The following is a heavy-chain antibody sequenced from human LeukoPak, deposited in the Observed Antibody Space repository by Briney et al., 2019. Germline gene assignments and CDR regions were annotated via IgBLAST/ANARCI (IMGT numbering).Heavy chain of an antibody. Sequence: ASVKVSCKASGYTFTSYAMHWVRQAPGQRLEWMGRINAGNGNTKYSQKFQGRVTMTEDTSTDTAYMELSSLRSEDTAVYYCATEVPADDAFDIWGQGTMVTVSS. CDR3: ATEVPADDAFDI. CDR1: GYTFTSYA. CDR2: INAGNGNT. J-gene: IGHJ3*02. V-gene: IGHV1-3*01.